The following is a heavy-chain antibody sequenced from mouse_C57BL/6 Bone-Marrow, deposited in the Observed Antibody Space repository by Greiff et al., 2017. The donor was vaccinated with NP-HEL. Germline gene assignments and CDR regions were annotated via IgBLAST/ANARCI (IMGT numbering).Heavy chain of an antibody. CDR1: GFTFTDYY. CDR2: IRNKANGYTT. CDR3: ARYGDGSSPFAY. Sequence: EVKLEESGGGLVQPGGSLSLSCAASGFTFTDYYMSWVRQPPGKALEWLGFIRNKANGYTTEYSASVKGRFTLSRDNSQSILYLQMNALRAEDSATYYCARYGDGSSPFAYWGQGTLVTVSA. J-gene: IGHJ3*01. V-gene: IGHV7-3*01. D-gene: IGHD1-1*01.